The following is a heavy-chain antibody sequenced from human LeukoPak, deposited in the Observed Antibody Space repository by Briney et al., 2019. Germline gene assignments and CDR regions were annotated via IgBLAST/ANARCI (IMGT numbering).Heavy chain of an antibody. CDR1: GGSISSGGYS. D-gene: IGHD2-2*02. CDR3: ARLDNQGYCSSTSCYMRYYFDY. V-gene: IGHV4-30-2*01. J-gene: IGHJ4*02. CDR2: IYHSGST. Sequence: PSETLSLTCAVSGGSISSGGYSWSWIRQPPGKGLEWIGYIYHSGSTYYNPSLKSRVTISVDRSKNQFSVKLSSVTAADTAVYYCARLDNQGYCSSTSCYMRYYFDYWGQGTLVTVSS.